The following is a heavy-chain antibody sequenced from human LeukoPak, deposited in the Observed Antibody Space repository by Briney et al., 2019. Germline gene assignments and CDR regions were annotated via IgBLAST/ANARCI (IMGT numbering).Heavy chain of an antibody. CDR3: ARGVSKYYFDY. V-gene: IGHV1-2*02. D-gene: IGHD2-21*01. CDR1: GYTFTGYY. J-gene: IGHJ4*02. CDR2: INPNSGGT. Sequence: ASVKVSCKASGYTFTGYYMHWVRQAPGQGLEWMGWINPNSGGTNYARKFQGRVTMTRDTSISTAYMELSRLRSDDTAVYYCARGVSKYYFDYWGQGTLVTVSS.